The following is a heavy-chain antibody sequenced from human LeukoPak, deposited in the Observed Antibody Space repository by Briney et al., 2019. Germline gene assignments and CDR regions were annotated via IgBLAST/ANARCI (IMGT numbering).Heavy chain of an antibody. Sequence: GGSLRLSCAASGFTFSDYYMSWIRQAPAKGLEWVSYISSSGSAIYYAHSVKGRFTISRDNAKNSLYLQMNSLRAEDTAVYYCARDPMTTEGYYYYYMDVWGKGTTVTVSS. J-gene: IGHJ6*03. V-gene: IGHV3-11*04. CDR1: GFTFSDYY. CDR3: ARDPMTTEGYYYYYMDV. D-gene: IGHD4-11*01. CDR2: ISSSGSAI.